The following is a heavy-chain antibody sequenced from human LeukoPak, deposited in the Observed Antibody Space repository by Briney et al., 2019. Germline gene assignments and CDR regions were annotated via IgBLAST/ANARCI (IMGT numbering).Heavy chain of an antibody. CDR3: AALSDGYYNAPFDY. CDR2: INHSRST. CDR1: GGSISGYY. V-gene: IGHV4-34*01. D-gene: IGHD5-18*01. Sequence: SETLSLTCTVSGGSISGYYWSWIRQPPGKGLEWIGEINHSRSTNYNPSLKSRVTISVDTSKNQFSLKLSSVTAADTAVYYCAALSDGYYNAPFDYWGQGTLVTVSS. J-gene: IGHJ4*02.